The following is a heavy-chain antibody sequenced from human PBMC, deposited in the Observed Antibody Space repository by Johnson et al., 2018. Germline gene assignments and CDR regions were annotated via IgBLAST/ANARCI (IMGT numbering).Heavy chain of an antibody. CDR1: GYTFTGSY. Sequence: QVQLVQAGAEVKKPGASVKVSCKASGYTFTGSYMHWVRQAPGQGLEWMGWINPNSGGTNYAQRFKGRVTMTRATSISTAYMELSRLRSDETAMYYCATDRYYSASGRYYFDYWGQGTLVSVSS. D-gene: IGHD2-8*01. CDR3: ATDRYYSASGRYYFDY. CDR2: INPNSGGT. J-gene: IGHJ4*02. V-gene: IGHV1-2*02.